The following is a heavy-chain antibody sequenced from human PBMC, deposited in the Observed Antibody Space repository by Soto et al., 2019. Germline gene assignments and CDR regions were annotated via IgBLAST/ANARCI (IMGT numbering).Heavy chain of an antibody. Sequence: QLQLQESGPGLVKPSETLSLNCSVSGGSISSGPYSWGWIRQPPGAGLEWIGTFHYNERTFYNPPLEGRVTISVDTSKNQFSLKVTSATVADTAVYFCARLGGYCSGTNFYGFYGMDVWGQGTTVTVSS. J-gene: IGHJ6*02. V-gene: IGHV4-39*01. D-gene: IGHD2-2*01. CDR1: GGSISSGPYS. CDR3: ARLGGYCSGTNFYGFYGMDV. CDR2: FHYNERT.